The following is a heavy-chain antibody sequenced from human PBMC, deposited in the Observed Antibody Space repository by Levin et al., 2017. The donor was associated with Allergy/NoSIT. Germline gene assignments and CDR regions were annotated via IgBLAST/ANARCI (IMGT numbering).Heavy chain of an antibody. CDR1: GFMFHSYA. D-gene: IGHD6-19*01. CDR3: AKEEWLVRGFDY. J-gene: IGHJ4*02. CDR2: ITTSGDNT. Sequence: LSLTCAASGFMFHSYAMTWVCQGPGKGLEWVSGITTSGDNTYYADSVKGRFTISRDNSKNTLYLQMNSLRAEDTAVYYCAKEEWLVRGFDYWGQGTLVTVSS. V-gene: IGHV3-23*01.